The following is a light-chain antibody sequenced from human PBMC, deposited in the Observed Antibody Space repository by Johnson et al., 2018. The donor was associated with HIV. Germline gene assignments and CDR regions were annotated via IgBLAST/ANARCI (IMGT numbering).Light chain of an antibody. CDR3: GTWDSSLSSYV. Sequence: QSVLTQPPSVSAAPRQRVTISCSGNSSNMGNNYVSWYQQVPGTAPKLLIYDNNKRPSGIPGRFSGSKSGTSATLGITGLQTGDEADYYCGTWDSSLSSYVFGIGTNVPVL. V-gene: IGLV1-51*01. J-gene: IGLJ1*01. CDR2: DNN. CDR1: SSNMGNNY.